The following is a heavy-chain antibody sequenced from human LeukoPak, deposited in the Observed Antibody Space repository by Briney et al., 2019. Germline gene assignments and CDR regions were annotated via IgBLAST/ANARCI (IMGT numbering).Heavy chain of an antibody. CDR2: MNPNSGNT. V-gene: IGHV1-8*01. D-gene: IGHD3-3*01. CDR3: ARVPLRRADFWSGLHPIMDV. Sequence: ASVKVSFKCSGYTFTSYDINWVRQATGQGLEWMGWMNPNSGNTGYAKKFQGRVTMTRNTSISTAYMELSSLRSEDTAVYYCARVPLRRADFWSGLHPIMDVWGKGTTVTVSS. J-gene: IGHJ6*03. CDR1: GYTFTSYD.